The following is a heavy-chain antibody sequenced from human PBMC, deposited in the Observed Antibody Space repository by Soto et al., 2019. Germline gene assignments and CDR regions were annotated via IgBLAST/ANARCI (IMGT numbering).Heavy chain of an antibody. Sequence: EVQLVESGGGLVQPGGSLKLSCAASGFTFSGSAMHWVRPASGKGLEWVGRIRSKANSYATAYAASVKGRFTISRDDSKNTAYLQMNSLKTEDTAVYYCTRHWPHILTGSDFDYWGQGTLVTFSS. CDR3: TRHWPHILTGSDFDY. V-gene: IGHV3-73*01. CDR2: IRSKANSYAT. D-gene: IGHD2-21*01. J-gene: IGHJ4*02. CDR1: GFTFSGSA.